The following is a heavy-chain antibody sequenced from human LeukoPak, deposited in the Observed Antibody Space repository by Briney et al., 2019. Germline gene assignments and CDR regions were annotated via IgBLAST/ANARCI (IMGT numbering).Heavy chain of an antibody. V-gene: IGHV3-7*01. CDR1: GFTFSSYW. Sequence: GGSLRLSCAASGFTFSSYWMSWVRQAPGKGLEWVANIKQDGSEKYYVDSVKGRFTISRDNAKNSLYLQMNSLRAEDTAVYYCARGGYSGYDPRTDYYYYYGMDVWGQGTTVTVSS. J-gene: IGHJ6*02. D-gene: IGHD5-12*01. CDR2: IKQDGSEK. CDR3: ARGGYSGYDPRTDYYYYYGMDV.